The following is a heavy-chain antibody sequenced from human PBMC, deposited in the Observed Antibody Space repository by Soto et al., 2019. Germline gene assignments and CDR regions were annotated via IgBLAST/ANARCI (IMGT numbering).Heavy chain of an antibody. J-gene: IGHJ5*02. CDR3: AGTYVPGIAGFDP. CDR2: MSGDGKTI. V-gene: IGHV3-74*01. CDR1: GFTFSNYF. Sequence: VGSLRLSCAASGFTFSNYFMHWVRQVPGEGLVWVSRMSGDGKTISYADSVKGRFTIPRDNAKNTLYLQMNSLRVEDTAVYYCAGTYVPGIAGFDPWGQGTLVTVSS. D-gene: IGHD1-1*01.